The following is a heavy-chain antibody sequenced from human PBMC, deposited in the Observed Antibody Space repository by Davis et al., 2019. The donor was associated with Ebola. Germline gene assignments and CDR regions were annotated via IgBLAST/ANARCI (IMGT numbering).Heavy chain of an antibody. CDR3: ARGRGYGSGSYYHYGMDV. CDR1: GGSISSYY. D-gene: IGHD3-10*01. Sequence: MPSETLSLTCTVSGGSISSYYWSWIRQPPGKGLEWIGYIYYSGSTNYNPSLKSRVTISVDTSKNQFSLKLSSVTAADTAVYYCARGRGYGSGSYYHYGMDVWGQGTTVTVSS. V-gene: IGHV4-59*12. J-gene: IGHJ6*02. CDR2: IYYSGST.